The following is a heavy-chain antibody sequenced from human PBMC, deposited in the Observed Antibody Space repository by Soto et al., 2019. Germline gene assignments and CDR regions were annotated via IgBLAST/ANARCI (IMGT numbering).Heavy chain of an antibody. CDR2: ISWNSGSI. CDR3: AKGPTVTLYYFDY. D-gene: IGHD4-4*01. J-gene: IGHJ4*01. Sequence: EVQLVESGGGLVQPGRSLRLSCAASGFTFDDYAMHWVRQAPGKGLEWVSGISWNSGSIGYADSVKGRFTISRDNAKNSLYLQMNSLRAEDTALYYCAKGPTVTLYYFDYWGHGTLVTVSS. CDR1: GFTFDDYA. V-gene: IGHV3-9*01.